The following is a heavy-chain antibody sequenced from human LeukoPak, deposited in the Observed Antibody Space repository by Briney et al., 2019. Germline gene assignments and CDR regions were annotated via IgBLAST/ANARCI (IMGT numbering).Heavy chain of an antibody. D-gene: IGHD2-15*01. Sequence: TPSETLSLTCAVSGGSISSSNWWSWIRQPPGKGLEWIGYVFYSGSTNFNPSLKSRVIMSVDTSKNQVSLKLSSVTAADTAVYYCARDIGYSGYFDYWGQGTLVTVSS. CDR2: VFYSGST. CDR3: ARDIGYSGYFDY. V-gene: IGHV4-61*01. J-gene: IGHJ4*02. CDR1: GGSISSSNW.